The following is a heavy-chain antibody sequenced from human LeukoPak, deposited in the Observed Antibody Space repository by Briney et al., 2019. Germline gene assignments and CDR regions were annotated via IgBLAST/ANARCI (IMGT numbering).Heavy chain of an antibody. CDR3: ARAIYCGITRCHGYYYMDV. CDR1: GGSIGSGTYY. J-gene: IGHJ6*03. CDR2: IYTTGWST. V-gene: IGHV4-61*09. D-gene: IGHD2-2*01. Sequence: SETLSLTCTVSGGSIGSGTYYWIWIRQPAGKGLEWIGHIYTTGWSTNYNPSLKSRVTISVDTSKNQFSLRLNSVTAADPAIYYCARAIYCGITRCHGYYYMDVWGKGTAVTVSS.